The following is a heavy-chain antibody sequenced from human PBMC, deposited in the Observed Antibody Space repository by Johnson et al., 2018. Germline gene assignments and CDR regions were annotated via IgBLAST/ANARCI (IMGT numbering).Heavy chain of an antibody. D-gene: IGHD4-17*01. CDR1: KVTFSNYA. CDR3: AKEPSGDGGAFHI. CDR2: ISGSGEHT. V-gene: IGHV3-23*04. J-gene: IGHJ3*02. Sequence: VQLVQSGGGLVQPGGSLRLSCSASKVTFSNYAMSWVRQGPGKGLEWVAAISGSGEHTYYADSVRGRFTISRDNSKNTLYPQMNSLRAEAPAEFYCAKEPSGDGGAFHIWGQGTMVTVAS.